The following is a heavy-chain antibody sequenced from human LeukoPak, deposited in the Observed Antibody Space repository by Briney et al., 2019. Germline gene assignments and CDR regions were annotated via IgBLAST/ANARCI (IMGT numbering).Heavy chain of an antibody. J-gene: IGHJ4*02. V-gene: IGHV3-23*01. CDR2: ISASGGTT. D-gene: IGHD3-22*01. Sequence: GGSLRLSCAASGFTFTNYVMLWVRQAPGKGLEWVSGISASGGTTFYAASVKGRFTISRDNSKNTVYVQMNSLRPEDTAVYYCAKVRPTMIVVVILLDYWGQGTLVTVSS. CDR1: GFTFTNYV. CDR3: AKVRPTMIVVVILLDY.